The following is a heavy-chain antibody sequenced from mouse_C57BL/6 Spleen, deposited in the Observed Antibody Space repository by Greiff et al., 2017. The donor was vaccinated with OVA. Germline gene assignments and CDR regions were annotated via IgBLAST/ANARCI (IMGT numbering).Heavy chain of an antibody. V-gene: IGHV1-59*01. Sequence: VQLQQPGAELVRPGTSVKLSCKASGYTFTSYWMHWVKQRPGQGLEWIGVIDPSDSYTNYNQKFKGKATLTVDTSSSTAYMQLSSLTSEDSAVYYCAREETYYGPYAMDYWGQGTSVTVSS. CDR2: IDPSDSYT. CDR3: AREETYYGPYAMDY. D-gene: IGHD1-1*01. CDR1: GYTFTSYW. J-gene: IGHJ4*01.